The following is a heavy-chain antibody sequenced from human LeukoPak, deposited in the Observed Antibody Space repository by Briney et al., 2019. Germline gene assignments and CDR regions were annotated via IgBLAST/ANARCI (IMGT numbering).Heavy chain of an antibody. D-gene: IGHD3-16*01. J-gene: IGHJ4*02. CDR1: GFTFSSNA. CDR2: ITSSGAST. CDR3: AKDRGSIMDS. Sequence: GGSLRLSCASSGFTFSSNAMTWVRQAPGKGLEWVSSITSSGASTYYADSVKGRFIISRDNSKNTVYLQMDSLRAEDTAVYYCAKDRGSIMDSWGQGTLVTVSS. V-gene: IGHV3-23*01.